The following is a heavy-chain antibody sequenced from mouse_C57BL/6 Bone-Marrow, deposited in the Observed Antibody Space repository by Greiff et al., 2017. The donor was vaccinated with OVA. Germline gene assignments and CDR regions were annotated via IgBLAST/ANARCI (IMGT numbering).Heavy chain of an antibody. V-gene: IGHV1-76*01. Sequence: QVQLQQSGAELVRPGASVKLSCKASGYTFTDYYINWVKQRPGQGLEWIARIYPGSGNTYYNEKFKGKATLTAEKSSSTAYMQLSSLTSEDSAVYFCASNDDSSPYYAMDYWGQGTSVTVSS. CDR1: GYTFTDYY. D-gene: IGHD1-1*01. CDR2: IYPGSGNT. J-gene: IGHJ4*01. CDR3: ASNDDSSPYYAMDY.